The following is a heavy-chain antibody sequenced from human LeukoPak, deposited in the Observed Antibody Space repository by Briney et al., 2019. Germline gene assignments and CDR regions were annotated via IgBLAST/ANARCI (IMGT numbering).Heavy chain of an antibody. J-gene: IGHJ2*01. CDR1: GYTFTSYY. CDR2: INPSGGST. V-gene: IGHV1-46*01. CDR3: ARADPTRYFDL. Sequence: GASVKVSCKASGYTFTSYYMHWVRQAPGQGLEWMGIINPSGGSTSFAQKFHVRVTMTRDTSTSTVYMELSSMRSEDTAVYYCARADPTRYFDLWGRGTLVTVSS.